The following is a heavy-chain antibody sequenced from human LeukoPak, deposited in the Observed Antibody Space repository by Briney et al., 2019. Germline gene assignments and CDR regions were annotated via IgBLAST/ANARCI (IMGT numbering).Heavy chain of an antibody. V-gene: IGHV4-4*02. J-gene: IGHJ4*02. CDR3: ASYSGSYYLLDY. CDR2: IYHSGST. CDR1: XGSXSSXNW. Sequence: XSLXCAVSXGSXSSXNWWSGXRQPPGKGRXXIGEIYHSGSTNYNPSLKSRVTISVDKSKNQFSLKLSSVTAADTAVYYCASYSGSYYLLDYWGQGTLVTVSS. D-gene: IGHD1-26*01.